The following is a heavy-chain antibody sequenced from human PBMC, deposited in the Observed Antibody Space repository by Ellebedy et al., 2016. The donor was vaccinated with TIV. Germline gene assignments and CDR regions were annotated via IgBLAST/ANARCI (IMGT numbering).Heavy chain of an antibody. Sequence: ASVKVSCKASGCTFTGYYMHWVRQAPGQGLEWMGWINPNSGGTNYAQKFQGRVTMTRDTSISTAYMELSRLRSDDTAVYYCARGPDYYGSGSYYWGQGTLVTVSS. CDR2: INPNSGGT. V-gene: IGHV1-2*02. D-gene: IGHD3-10*01. CDR3: ARGPDYYGSGSYY. J-gene: IGHJ4*02. CDR1: GCTFTGYY.